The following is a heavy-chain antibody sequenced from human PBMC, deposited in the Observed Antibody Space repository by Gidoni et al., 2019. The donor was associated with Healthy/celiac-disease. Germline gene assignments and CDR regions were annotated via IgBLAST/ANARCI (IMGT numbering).Heavy chain of an antibody. D-gene: IGHD3-3*01. V-gene: IGHV3-33*01. Sequence: QVQLVESGGGVVQPGRSLRLACAASGFTFSSYGRHWVRQAPGKGLEWVAVIWDDGSNKYYADSVKGRFTISRDNSKNTLYLQMNSLRAEDTAVYYCASQHTYYDFWSGYQPNYYYYGMDVWGQGTTVTVSS. J-gene: IGHJ6*02. CDR2: IWDDGSNK. CDR1: GFTFSSYG. CDR3: ASQHTYYDFWSGYQPNYYYYGMDV.